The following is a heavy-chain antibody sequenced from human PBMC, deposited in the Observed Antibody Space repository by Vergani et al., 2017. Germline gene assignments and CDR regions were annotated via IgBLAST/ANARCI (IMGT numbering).Heavy chain of an antibody. CDR2: IIPIFGTT. V-gene: IGHV1-69*13. CDR1: GGTFSSNS. J-gene: IGHJ4*02. CDR3: ARSSGYYSYYFVF. Sequence: QGQLAQSGAEVKKPGSSVKVSCKASGGTFSSNSISWVRQAPGQGLEWMGRIIPIFGTTSYALKFQGRVTILADESTSTAYMELSSLRSEDTAVYYCARSSGYYSYYFVFWGQGTLVTVSS. D-gene: IGHD3-22*01.